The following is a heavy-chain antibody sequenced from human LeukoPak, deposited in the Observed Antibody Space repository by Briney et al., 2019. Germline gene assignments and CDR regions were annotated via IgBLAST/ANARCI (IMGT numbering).Heavy chain of an antibody. V-gene: IGHV3-7*01. J-gene: IGHJ5*02. CDR3: ARGPVLLWFGESDWFDP. D-gene: IGHD3-10*01. Sequence: DSVKGRFTTSRDNAENSLYLQMNSLRAEDTAVYYGARGPVLLWFGESDWFDPWGQGTLVTVTS.